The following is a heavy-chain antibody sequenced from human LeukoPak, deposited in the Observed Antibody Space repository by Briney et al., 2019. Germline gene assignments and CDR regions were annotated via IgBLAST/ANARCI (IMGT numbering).Heavy chain of an antibody. V-gene: IGHV4-39*01. Sequence: PSETLSLTRTVSGGSITSSHYYWGWIRQPPGKGLEWIGTIYYKGTTYYNPSLKRRVTISIDTSKNQFSLKLRSVTAADTAVYYCARHTIAAAGTGGWFDPWGQGALVTVST. D-gene: IGHD6-13*01. CDR3: ARHTIAAAGTGGWFDP. CDR2: IYYKGTT. J-gene: IGHJ5*02. CDR1: GGSITSSHYY.